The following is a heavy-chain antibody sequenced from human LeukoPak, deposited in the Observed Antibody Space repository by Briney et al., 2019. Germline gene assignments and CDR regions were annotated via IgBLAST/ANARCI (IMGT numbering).Heavy chain of an antibody. Sequence: PGGSLRLSCGAPDSNIGTYAVTWVRQVPGKGLEWVSGMSGGGLSTYYARSVKGSFTISRDTSKNTFYLEMNSLGAHDTALYYCAKDRISGQGGAARILDHWGQGILVTVSS. CDR1: DSNIGTYA. CDR3: AKDRISGQGGAARILDH. V-gene: IGHV3-23*01. D-gene: IGHD6-6*01. J-gene: IGHJ4*02. CDR2: MSGGGLST.